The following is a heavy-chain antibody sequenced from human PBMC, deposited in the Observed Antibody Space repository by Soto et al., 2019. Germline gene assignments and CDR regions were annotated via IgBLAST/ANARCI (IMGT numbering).Heavy chain of an antibody. CDR1: GGFISSYY. J-gene: IGHJ6*02. Sequence: QVQLQESGPGLVKPSETLSLTCTVSGGFISSYYWSWIRQPAGKGLEWIGRIYTSGSTNYNPSLKSRVTMSVDTSKNRFSLKLSSVTAADTAVYYCARVGPTTDYYYYGMDVWGQGTTVTVSS. V-gene: IGHV4-4*07. CDR2: IYTSGST. D-gene: IGHD4-17*01. CDR3: ARVGPTTDYYYYGMDV.